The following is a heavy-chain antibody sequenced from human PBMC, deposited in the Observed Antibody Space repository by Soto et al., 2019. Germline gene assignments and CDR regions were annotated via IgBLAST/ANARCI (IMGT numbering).Heavy chain of an antibody. CDR1: GGSISSSDYY. D-gene: IGHD2-2*01. Sequence: QLQLQESGPGLVKPSESLSLTCTVSGGSISSSDYYWGWIRQPPGKGLEWIGYIYNSGSTYSNPSLKSRVTIYLAKSNNQFSLKVNSVTAAGTAVYYCARHFGPDCSSGSCYGFYYYAMDVCGKGTAVTVSS. CDR3: ARHFGPDCSSGSCYGFYYYAMDV. J-gene: IGHJ6*04. CDR2: IYNSGST. V-gene: IGHV4-39*01.